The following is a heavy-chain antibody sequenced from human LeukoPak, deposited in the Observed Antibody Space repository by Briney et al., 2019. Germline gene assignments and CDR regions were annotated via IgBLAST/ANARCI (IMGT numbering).Heavy chain of an antibody. Sequence: ASVKVSCKASGYSFTSYGISWVRQAPGQGLEWMGWISTYNANTNYALKLQGRVTLTTDTSTSTAYMELKSLRSEDTAVYYCARDGVNEAARTPFDYWGQGTLVTVSS. J-gene: IGHJ4*02. CDR3: ARDGVNEAARTPFDY. CDR1: GYSFTSYG. D-gene: IGHD6-6*01. CDR2: ISTYNANT. V-gene: IGHV1-18*01.